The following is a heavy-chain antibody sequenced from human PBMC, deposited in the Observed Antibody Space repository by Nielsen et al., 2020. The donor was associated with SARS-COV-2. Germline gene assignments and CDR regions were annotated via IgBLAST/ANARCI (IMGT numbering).Heavy chain of an antibody. CDR3: AKDRKIAAAVEGGMDV. D-gene: IGHD6-13*01. CDR1: GFTFSSYA. Sequence: GESLKVSCAASGFTFSSYAMSWVRQAPGKGLEWVSAISGSGGSTYYADSVKGRFTISRDNSKNTLYLQMNGLRAEDTAVYYCAKDRKIAAAVEGGMDVWGQGTTVTVSS. J-gene: IGHJ6*02. V-gene: IGHV3-23*01. CDR2: ISGSGGST.